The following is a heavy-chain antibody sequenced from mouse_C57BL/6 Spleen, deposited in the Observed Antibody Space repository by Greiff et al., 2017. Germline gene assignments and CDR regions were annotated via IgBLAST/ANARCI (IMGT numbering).Heavy chain of an antibody. CDR3: ARKDYGGYFDV. J-gene: IGHJ1*03. Sequence: QVQLKQPGAELVKPGASVKLSCKASGYTFTSYWMQWVKQRPGQGLEWIGEIDPSDSYTNYNQKFKGKATLTVDTSSSTAYMQLSSLTSEDSAVYYCARKDYGGYFDVWGTGTTVTVSS. V-gene: IGHV1-50*01. CDR1: GYTFTSYW. D-gene: IGHD1-1*01. CDR2: IDPSDSYT.